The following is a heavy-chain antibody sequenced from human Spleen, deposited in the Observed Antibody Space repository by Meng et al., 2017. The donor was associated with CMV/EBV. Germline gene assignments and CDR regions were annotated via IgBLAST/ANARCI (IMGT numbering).Heavy chain of an antibody. CDR3: ARPRPPWGYGMDV. D-gene: IGHD7-27*01. Sequence: CKASGGTFSSYAISWVRQAPGQGLEWMGGIIPIFGTTNYAQKFQGRVTITTDESTSTAYMELSSLRSEDTAVYYCARPRPPWGYGMDVWGQGTTVTVSS. CDR2: IIPIFGTT. V-gene: IGHV1-69*05. J-gene: IGHJ6*02. CDR1: GGTFSSYA.